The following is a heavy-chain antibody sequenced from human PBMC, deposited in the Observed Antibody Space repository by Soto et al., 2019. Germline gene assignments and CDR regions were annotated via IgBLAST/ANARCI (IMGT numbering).Heavy chain of an antibody. CDR2: ISNDGSNQ. CDR1: GFPFSSFG. Sequence: GGSLRLSCFVSGFPFSSFGMHWVRQAPGKXLEWVSSISNDGSNQHYADSVKGRFTISRDNSKNTVYLQLNSLRGEDTAVYYCSRSRPTGRRDYYYYGMDVWGQGTPVTVSS. D-gene: IGHD1-1*01. CDR3: SRSRPTGRRDYYYYGMDV. V-gene: IGHV3-33*05. J-gene: IGHJ6*02.